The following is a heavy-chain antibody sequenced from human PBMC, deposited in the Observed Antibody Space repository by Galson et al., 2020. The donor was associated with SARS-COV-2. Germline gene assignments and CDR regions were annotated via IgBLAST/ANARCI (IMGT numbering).Heavy chain of an antibody. D-gene: IGHD3-3*01. CDR1: GGSFSGYY. CDR3: ASVGVHYDFWSAPRHLDY. J-gene: IGHJ4*02. CDR2: INHSGST. V-gene: IGHV4-34*01. Sequence: SETLSLTCAVYGGSFSGYYWSWIRQPPGKGLEWIGEINHSGSTNYNPSLKSRVTISVDTSKNQFSLKLSSVTAADTAVYYCASVGVHYDFWSAPRHLDYWGQGTLVTVSS.